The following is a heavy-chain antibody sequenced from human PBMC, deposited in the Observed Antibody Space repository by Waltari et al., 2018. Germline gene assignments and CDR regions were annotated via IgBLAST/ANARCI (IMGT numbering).Heavy chain of an antibody. Sequence: QVQLVQSGAEVKKPGSSVKVSCKASGGTFSSYAISWVRQAPGQGLEWMGGVSPNFGTANYAQKFQGRVTITADESTSTAYMELSSLRSEDTAVYYCARVGMYYDDSSGYLDYWGQGTLVTVSS. CDR2: VSPNFGTA. CDR3: ARVGMYYDDSSGYLDY. V-gene: IGHV1-69*01. CDR1: GGTFSSYA. J-gene: IGHJ4*02. D-gene: IGHD3-22*01.